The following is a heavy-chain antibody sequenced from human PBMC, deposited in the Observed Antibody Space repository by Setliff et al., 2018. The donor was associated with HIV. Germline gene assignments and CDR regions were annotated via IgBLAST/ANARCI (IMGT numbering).Heavy chain of an antibody. D-gene: IGHD4-4*01. CDR1: GYSISSGYY. CDR3: ARPPTV. V-gene: IGHV4-38-2*01. Sequence: SETLSLTCAVSGYSISSGYYWGWIRQPPGKGLEWIGSIYHSGSTYYNPSLKSRVTISVDTSKNQFSLKLSSVTAADTAVYYCARPPTVWSQGTLVTVSS. J-gene: IGHJ4*02. CDR2: IYHSGST.